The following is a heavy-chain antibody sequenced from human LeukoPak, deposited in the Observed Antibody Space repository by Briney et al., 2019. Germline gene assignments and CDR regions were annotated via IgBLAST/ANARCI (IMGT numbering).Heavy chain of an antibody. J-gene: IGHJ6*03. D-gene: IGHD6-19*01. V-gene: IGHV1-18*01. Sequence: ASVKVSCKASGGTFSSYAISWVRQAPGQGLEWMGWISAYNGNTNYAQKLQGRVTMTTDTSTSTAYMELRSLRSDDTAVYYCARDVRAVYYYYMDVWGKGTTVTISS. CDR2: ISAYNGNT. CDR3: ARDVRAVYYYYMDV. CDR1: GGTFSSYA.